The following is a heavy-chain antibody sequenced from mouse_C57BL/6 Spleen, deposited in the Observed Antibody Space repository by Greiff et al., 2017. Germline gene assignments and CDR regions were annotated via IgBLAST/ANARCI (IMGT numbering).Heavy chain of an antibody. J-gene: IGHJ2*01. CDR2: INPSNGCT. Sequence: QVQLQQPGTELVKPGASGYTFTSYWMHWVKQRPGQGLEWIGNINPSNGCTNYNEKFKSKATLTVDKSSSTAYMQLSSLTSEDSAVYYCARVNWDRYYFDDWGEGTTLTVSS. CDR1: GYTFTSYW. D-gene: IGHD4-1*01. CDR3: ARVNWDRYYFDD. V-gene: IGHV1-53*01.